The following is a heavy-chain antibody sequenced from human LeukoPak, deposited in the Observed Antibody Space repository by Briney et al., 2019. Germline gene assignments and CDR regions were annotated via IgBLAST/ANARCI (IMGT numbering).Heavy chain of an antibody. CDR3: ARGRRDGYNLEYFDK. CDR2: FYYSGST. CDR1: GGSITSSSYY. V-gene: IGHV4-39*01. D-gene: IGHD5-24*01. J-gene: IGHJ4*02. Sequence: SETLSLTCTVSGGSITSSSYYWGWIRQPPGKGLQWIGSFYYSGSTYYNPSLKSRVAIYVDTSKNQFSLKLSSVTAADTAVYYCARGRRDGYNLEYFDKWGQGTLVTVSS.